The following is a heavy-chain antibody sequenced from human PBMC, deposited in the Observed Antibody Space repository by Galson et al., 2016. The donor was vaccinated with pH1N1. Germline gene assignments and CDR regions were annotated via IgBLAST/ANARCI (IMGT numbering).Heavy chain of an antibody. Sequence: PALVKPTQTLTLTCTFSGFSLSTSGVGVGWIRQPPGKALEWLALIYWNDDKRYSPSLKSRLTITKDTSKNQVVLTMTNMDPVDTATYYCAHKSYGDYLGYLHYWGQGTLVTVSS. D-gene: IGHD4-17*01. V-gene: IGHV2-5*01. J-gene: IGHJ4*02. CDR3: AHKSYGDYLGYLHY. CDR2: IYWNDDK. CDR1: GFSLSTSGVG.